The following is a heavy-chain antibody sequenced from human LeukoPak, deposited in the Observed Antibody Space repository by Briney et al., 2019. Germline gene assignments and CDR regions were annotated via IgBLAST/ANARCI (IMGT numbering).Heavy chain of an antibody. CDR1: GFSLEDYA. CDR3: IKDMGFDLLKDAFDL. CDR2: ISWDGRNM. Sequence: PGGSLGLSCAASGFSLEDYAMHWVRQAPGQGLEWVSSISWDGRNMAYAASVKGRFTISRDNAQNSLYLQMYSLKIEDTAFYYCIKDMGFDLLKDAFDLWGQGMLVTVSS. D-gene: IGHD1-26*01. J-gene: IGHJ3*01. V-gene: IGHV3-9*01.